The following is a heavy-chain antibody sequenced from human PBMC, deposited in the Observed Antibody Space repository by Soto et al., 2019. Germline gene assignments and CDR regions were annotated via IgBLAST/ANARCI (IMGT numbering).Heavy chain of an antibody. D-gene: IGHD3-22*01. CDR1: GGTFSSDT. Sequence: QVQLVQSGAEVKKPGSSVKVSCKASGGTFSSDTISWVRQAPGQGLEWMGRIIPILGIANYAQKFQGRVTITADKSTSTAYMELSSLRSEDTAVYYCAREGYDSSGYYYYAGTPYYYYGMDVWGQGTTVTVSS. CDR3: AREGYDSSGYYYYAGTPYYYYGMDV. V-gene: IGHV1-69*08. CDR2: IIPILGIA. J-gene: IGHJ6*02.